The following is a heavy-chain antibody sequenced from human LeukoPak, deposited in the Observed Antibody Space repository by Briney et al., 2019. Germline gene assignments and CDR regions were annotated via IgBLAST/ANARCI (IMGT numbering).Heavy chain of an antibody. D-gene: IGHD5-24*01. CDR2: INSDGSST. CDR1: GFTFSSYW. CDR3: AKDQKSTRPRAAFDI. V-gene: IGHV3-74*01. Sequence: QPGGSLRLSCAASGFTFSSYWMHWVRQAPGKGLVWVSRINSDGSSTSYADSVKGRFTISRDNAKNTLYLQMNSLRAEDTAIYYCAKDQKSTRPRAAFDIWGQGTMVTVSS. J-gene: IGHJ3*02.